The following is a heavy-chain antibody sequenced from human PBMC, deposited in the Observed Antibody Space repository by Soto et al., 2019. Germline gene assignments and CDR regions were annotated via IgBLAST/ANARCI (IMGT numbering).Heavy chain of an antibody. Sequence: EVQLVESGGGLVQPGRSLRLSCAASGFTFDDYAMHWVRQAPGKGLEWVSGISWNSGSIGYADSVKGRFTISRDNAKNFLYLQMNSLRAEDTALYYCAKDRVLLWFGELYGAFDIWGQGTMVTVSS. D-gene: IGHD3-10*01. CDR3: AKDRVLLWFGELYGAFDI. V-gene: IGHV3-9*01. CDR1: GFTFDDYA. CDR2: ISWNSGSI. J-gene: IGHJ3*02.